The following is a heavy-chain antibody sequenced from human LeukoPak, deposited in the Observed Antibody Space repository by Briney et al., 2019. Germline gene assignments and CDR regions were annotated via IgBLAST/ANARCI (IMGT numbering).Heavy chain of an antibody. CDR2: INSDGSST. D-gene: IGHD4-17*01. Sequence: PGGSLRLPCAASGFTFSSYWMHWVRQAPGKGLVWVSRINSDGSSTSYADSVRGRFTISRDNAKNTLYLQMNSLRAEDTAVYYCAKSYGDLDYWGQGTLVTVSS. CDR1: GFTFSSYW. V-gene: IGHV3-74*01. J-gene: IGHJ4*02. CDR3: AKSYGDLDY.